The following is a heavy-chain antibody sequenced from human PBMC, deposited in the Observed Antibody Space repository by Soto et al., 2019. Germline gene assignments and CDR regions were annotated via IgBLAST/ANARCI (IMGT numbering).Heavy chain of an antibody. Sequence: PSETLSLTCTVSGGSISSGDCYWSWIRQPPGKGLEWIGYIYYSGSTYYNPSLKSRVTISVDTSKNQFSLKLSSVTAADTAVYYCARRAGAVRWFDPWGQGTLVTVSS. CDR1: GGSISSGDCY. J-gene: IGHJ5*02. V-gene: IGHV4-30-4*01. CDR2: IYYSGST. D-gene: IGHD2-2*01. CDR3: ARRAGAVRWFDP.